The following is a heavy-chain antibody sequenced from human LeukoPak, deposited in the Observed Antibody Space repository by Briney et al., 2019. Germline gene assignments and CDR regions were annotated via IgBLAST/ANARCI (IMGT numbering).Heavy chain of an antibody. CDR1: GYTFTSYD. CDR2: INPNSGHT. V-gene: IGHV1-8*01. D-gene: IGHD4-17*01. J-gene: IGHJ4*02. CDR3: ARELRRDAY. Sequence: ASVKVSCKASGYTFTSYDVSWVRQATGQGLEWMGYINPNSGHTTYAQRFQGRITMTRDTSISTAYMELTSLTSEDTAIYYCARELRRDAYWGQGALVTVSS.